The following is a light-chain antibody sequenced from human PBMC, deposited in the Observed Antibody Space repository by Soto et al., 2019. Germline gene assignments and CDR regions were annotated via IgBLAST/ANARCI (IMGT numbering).Light chain of an antibody. V-gene: IGKV3-20*01. J-gene: IGKJ3*01. CDR2: GAS. Sequence: DIVLTQSPCTLSLSPGETATLSCRASQSLAGNYLAWYQQKPGQAPRLLISGASSRATCIPDRFSGSGSGTVFTLTISVLEPEDFAVYYCQQYVSKTTFGPGTKVDIK. CDR1: QSLAGNY. CDR3: QQYVSKTT.